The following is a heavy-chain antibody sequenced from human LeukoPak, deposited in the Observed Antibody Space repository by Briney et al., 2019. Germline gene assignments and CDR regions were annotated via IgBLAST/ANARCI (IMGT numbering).Heavy chain of an antibody. CDR1: GFIVSSNY. CDR3: ARQWLVNG. V-gene: IGHV3-23*01. Sequence: GGSLRLSCAASGFIVSSNYMSWVRQAPGKGLEWVSSISESGGTTDYADSVKGRFTISRDNSKNTLYLQMNSLRAEDTAVYYCARQWLVNGWGQGTLVTVSS. J-gene: IGHJ4*02. D-gene: IGHD6-19*01. CDR2: ISESGGTT.